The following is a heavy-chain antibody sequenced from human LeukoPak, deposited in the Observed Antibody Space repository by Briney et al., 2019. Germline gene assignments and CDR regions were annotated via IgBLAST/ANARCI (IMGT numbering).Heavy chain of an antibody. CDR2: ISANNGKT. CDR3: ARGDRNSAYVLALEH. CDR1: GYTFNSFG. V-gene: IGHV1-18*01. J-gene: IGHJ1*01. D-gene: IGHD5-12*01. Sequence: ASVKVSCKASGYTFNSFGINWVRQAPGQGLEWMGWISANNGKTHYAKKVQGRVTMTIDTSTSTAYMELRSLRSDDTAVYYCARGDRNSAYVLALEHWGQGALVTVSS.